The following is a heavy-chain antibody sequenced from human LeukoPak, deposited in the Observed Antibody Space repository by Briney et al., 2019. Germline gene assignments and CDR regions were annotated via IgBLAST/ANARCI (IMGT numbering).Heavy chain of an antibody. J-gene: IGHJ5*02. Sequence: SETLSLTCTVSGGSISSGGYYWSWIRQHPGKGLEWIGYIYYSGSTYYNPSLKSRVTISVDTSKNQFSLKLSSVTAEDTAVYYCARAYSSSWNNWFDPWGQGTLVTVSS. D-gene: IGHD6-13*01. CDR1: GGSISSGGYY. CDR2: IYYSGST. CDR3: ARAYSSSWNNWFDP. V-gene: IGHV4-31*03.